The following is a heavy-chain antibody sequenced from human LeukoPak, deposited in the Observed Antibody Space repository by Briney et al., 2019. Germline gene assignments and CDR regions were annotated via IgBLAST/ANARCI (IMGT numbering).Heavy chain of an antibody. Sequence: GGSLRLSCAASGFTFSTYDMSWVRHAPGRGLEWVSALTGSGGITYYADSVKGRFTISRDISKNTLYLQMNSLRAEDTAVYYCARRTSCDYWGQGTLVTVSS. J-gene: IGHJ4*02. CDR2: LTGSGGIT. CDR3: ARRTSCDY. CDR1: GFTFSTYD. V-gene: IGHV3-23*01.